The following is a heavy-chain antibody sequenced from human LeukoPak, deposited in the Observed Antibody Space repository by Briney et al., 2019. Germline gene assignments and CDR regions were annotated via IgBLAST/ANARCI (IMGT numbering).Heavy chain of an antibody. Sequence: SETLSLTCAVYGASFSGYYWSWIRQPPGKGLEWIGEINHSGSTYYNPSLKSRVTISVDTSKNQFSLKLSSVTAADTAVYYCARSRGYSGYDTTYYFDYWGQGTLVTVSS. J-gene: IGHJ4*02. V-gene: IGHV4-34*01. D-gene: IGHD5-12*01. CDR2: INHSGST. CDR1: GASFSGYY. CDR3: ARSRGYSGYDTTYYFDY.